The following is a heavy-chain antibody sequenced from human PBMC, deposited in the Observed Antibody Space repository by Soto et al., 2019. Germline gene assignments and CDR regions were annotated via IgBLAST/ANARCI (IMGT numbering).Heavy chain of an antibody. CDR2: INPNSGGT. CDR3: ARETNAIAAAGTDYYYYYGMDV. Sequence: GASVKVSCKASGYTFTGYYMHWVRQAPGQGLEWMGWINPNSGGTNYAQKFQGWVTMTRDTSISTAYMELSRLRSDDTAVYYCARETNAIAAAGTDYYYYYGMDVWGQGTTVTVSS. D-gene: IGHD6-13*01. CDR1: GYTFTGYY. J-gene: IGHJ6*02. V-gene: IGHV1-2*04.